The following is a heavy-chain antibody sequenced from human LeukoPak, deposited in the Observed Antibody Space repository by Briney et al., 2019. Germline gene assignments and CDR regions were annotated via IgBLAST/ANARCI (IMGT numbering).Heavy chain of an antibody. V-gene: IGHV4-34*01. J-gene: IGHJ4*02. D-gene: IGHD4-23*01. CDR2: INHSGST. Sequence: PSETLSLTCAVYGGSFSGYYWSWSRQPPGKGLEWIGEINHSGSTNYNPSLKSRVTISVDTSKNQFSLKLSSVTAADTAVYYCSRGVDYGGRTVEYWGPGTLVTVSS. CDR3: SRGVDYGGRTVEY. CDR1: GGSFSGYY.